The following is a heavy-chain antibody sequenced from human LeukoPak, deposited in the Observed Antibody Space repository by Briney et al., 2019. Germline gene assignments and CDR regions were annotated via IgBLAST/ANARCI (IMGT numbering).Heavy chain of an antibody. D-gene: IGHD6-13*01. Sequence: SLRLSCAASGFTFDDYAMHWVRQAPGKGLEWVSGISWNSGSIGYADSVKGRFTISRDNAKNSLYLQMNSLRAEDTAVYYCARGKQDFDNWGQGTAVTVSS. CDR1: GFTFDDYA. V-gene: IGHV3-9*01. J-gene: IGHJ4*02. CDR3: ARGKQDFDN. CDR2: ISWNSGSI.